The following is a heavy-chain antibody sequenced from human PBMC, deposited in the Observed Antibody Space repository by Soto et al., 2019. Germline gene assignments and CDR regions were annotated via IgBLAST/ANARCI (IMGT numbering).Heavy chain of an antibody. J-gene: IGHJ4*02. Sequence: EVQLLESGGGLVQPGGSLRLSCAASGFTFSSYAMNWVRQAPGKGLEWVSVISGSGGSTYYADSVKGRFTISRDNSKNTLYLQMNSLRAEDTAVYYCARRGSGSYYDYWGQGTLVTVSS. CDR1: GFTFSSYA. V-gene: IGHV3-23*01. CDR3: ARRGSGSYYDY. CDR2: ISGSGGST. D-gene: IGHD1-26*01.